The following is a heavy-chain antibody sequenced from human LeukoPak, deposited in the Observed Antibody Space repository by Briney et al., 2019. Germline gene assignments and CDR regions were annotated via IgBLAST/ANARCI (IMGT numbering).Heavy chain of an antibody. CDR1: EFTFSSYA. CDR3: AKDRRACSSSSCYYRFDY. J-gene: IGHJ4*02. V-gene: IGHV3-23*01. Sequence: QPGGSLRLSCAASEFTFSSYAMSWVRQAPGKGLEWVSAISDSGGSTYYADSVKGRFTISRDSSKNTVYLQMNSLRAEDTAVYYCAKDRRACSSSSCYYRFDYWAREPWSPSPQ. CDR2: ISDSGGST. D-gene: IGHD2-2*01.